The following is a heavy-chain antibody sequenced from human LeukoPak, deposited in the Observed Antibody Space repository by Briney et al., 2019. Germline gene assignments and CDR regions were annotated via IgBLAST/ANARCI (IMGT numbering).Heavy chain of an antibody. CDR3: ARGAWPATLS. CDR2: ISSSSSYI. CDR1: GFTFSSYG. V-gene: IGHV3-21*01. J-gene: IGHJ5*02. Sequence: GGSLRLSCAPSGFTFSSYGMNWVRQAPGKGLEWVSSISSSSSYIYYADSVKGRFTISRDNAKNSLYLQMNSLRAEDTAVYYCARGAWPATLSWGQGTLVTVSS. D-gene: IGHD1-1*01.